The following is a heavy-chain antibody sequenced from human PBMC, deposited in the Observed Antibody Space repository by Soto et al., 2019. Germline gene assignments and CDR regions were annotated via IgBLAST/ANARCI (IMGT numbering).Heavy chain of an antibody. D-gene: IGHD2-2*01. Sequence: EVQLVESGGGLVQPGGSLRLSCAASEFSFSYYGMNWVSQAPGKGLEWVSYISTSSSNIYYADSVKGRFTISRDNAKNSLRLQMNSLRAADMAVYYCARETSTGNYYMDVWRKGTTVTVSS. CDR3: ARETSTGNYYMDV. CDR1: EFSFSYYG. J-gene: IGHJ6*03. CDR2: ISTSSSNI. V-gene: IGHV3-48*01.